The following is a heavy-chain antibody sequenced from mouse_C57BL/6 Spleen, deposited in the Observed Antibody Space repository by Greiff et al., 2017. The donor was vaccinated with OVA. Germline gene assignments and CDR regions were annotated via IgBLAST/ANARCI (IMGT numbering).Heavy chain of an antibody. V-gene: IGHV1-15*01. D-gene: IGHD2-4*01. CDR3: TRGGYDYDFAD. CDR2: IDPETGGT. CDR1: GYTFTDYE. J-gene: IGHJ3*01. Sequence: QVQLQQSGAELVRPGASVTLSCKASGYTFTDYEMHWVKQTPVHGLEWIGAIDPETGGTAYNQKFKGKAILTADKSSSTAYMELRSLTSEDSAVYYCTRGGYDYDFADWGQGTLVTVSA.